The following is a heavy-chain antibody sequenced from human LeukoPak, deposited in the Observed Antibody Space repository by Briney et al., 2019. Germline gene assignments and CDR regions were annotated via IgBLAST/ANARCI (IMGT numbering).Heavy chain of an antibody. CDR3: ARGLNYEFWSGYLWNYYYGMDV. D-gene: IGHD3-3*01. V-gene: IGHV1-8*01. CDR1: GYTFTSYD. Sequence: GASVTVSCTASGYTFTSYDINWVRQATGQGLEWMGWMNPNSANTGYAQKFQGRVTMTRNTSISTAYMELSSLRSEDTAVYYCARGLNYEFWSGYLWNYYYGMDVWGQGTTVTVSS. J-gene: IGHJ6*02. CDR2: MNPNSANT.